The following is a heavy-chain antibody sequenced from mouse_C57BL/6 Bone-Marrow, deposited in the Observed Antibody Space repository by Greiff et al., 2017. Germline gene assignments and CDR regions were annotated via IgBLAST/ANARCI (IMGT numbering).Heavy chain of an antibody. CDR3: ASEGFYYSYYYAMDC. CDR2: IHPNSGST. Sequence: QVQLQQPGAELVKPGASVKLSCKASGYTFTSYWMHWVKQRPGQGLEWIGMIHPNSGSTNYNEKFKSKATLTVDKSSSTAYMQLSSLTSEDSAVYYCASEGFYYSYYYAMDCWGQGTSVTVSS. CDR1: GYTFTSYW. V-gene: IGHV1-64*01. J-gene: IGHJ4*01. D-gene: IGHD2-1*01.